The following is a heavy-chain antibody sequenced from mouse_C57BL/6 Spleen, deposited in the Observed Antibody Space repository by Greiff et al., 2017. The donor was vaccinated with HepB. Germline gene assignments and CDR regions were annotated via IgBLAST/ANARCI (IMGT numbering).Heavy chain of an antibody. CDR3: AREEDDGYGGFAY. V-gene: IGHV1-81*01. J-gene: IGHJ3*01. D-gene: IGHD2-3*01. CDR1: GYTFTSYG. Sequence: QVQLQQSGAELARPGASVKLSCKASGYTFTSYGISWVKQRTGQGLEWIGEIYPRSGNTYYNEKFKGKATLTADKSSSTAYMELRSLTSEDSAVYFCAREEDDGYGGFAYWGQGTLVTVSA. CDR2: IYPRSGNT.